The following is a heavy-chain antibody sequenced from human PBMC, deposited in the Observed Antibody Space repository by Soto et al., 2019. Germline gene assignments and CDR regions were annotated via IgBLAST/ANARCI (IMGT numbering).Heavy chain of an antibody. CDR1: GFTFSSYA. J-gene: IGHJ6*02. V-gene: IGHV3-23*01. CDR2: ISGSGGST. D-gene: IGHD2-21*01. Sequence: GGSLRLSCAASGFTFSSYAMSWVRQAPGKGLEWVSAISGSGGSTYYADSVKGRFTISRDNSKNTLYLQMNSLRAEDTAVYYCAKTERRGGDYYYYGMDVWGQGTTVTVSS. CDR3: AKTERRGGDYYYYGMDV.